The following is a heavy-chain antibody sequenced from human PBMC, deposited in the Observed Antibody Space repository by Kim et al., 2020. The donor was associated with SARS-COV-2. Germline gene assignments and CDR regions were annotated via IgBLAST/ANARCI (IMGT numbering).Heavy chain of an antibody. CDR1: GGSFSGYY. V-gene: IGHV4-34*01. Sequence: SETLSLTCAVYGGSFSGYYWSWIRQPPGKGLEWIGEINYSGSTNYNPSLKSRVTISVDTSKNQFSLKLSSVTAADTAVYYCARRRGYCSGGSCYGRTGPFQRWGQGTLVTV. CDR3: ARRRGYCSGGSCYGRTGPFQR. D-gene: IGHD2-15*01. J-gene: IGHJ1*01. CDR2: INYSGST.